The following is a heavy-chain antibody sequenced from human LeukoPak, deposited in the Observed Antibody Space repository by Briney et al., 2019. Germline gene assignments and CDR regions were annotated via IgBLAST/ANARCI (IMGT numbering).Heavy chain of an antibody. D-gene: IGHD3-22*01. V-gene: IGHV6-1*01. J-gene: IGHJ4*02. CDR3: ARDTYYCDSSGYYYSTLFDY. CDR2: TYYRSKWYN. CDR1: GDSVSSNSAA. Sequence: SQTLSLTCAISGDSVSSNSAAWNWIRQSPSRGLEWLGRTYYRSKWYNDYAVSVKSRITINPDTSKNQFSLQLNSVTPEDTAVYYCARDTYYCDSSGYYYSTLFDYWGQGTLVTVSS.